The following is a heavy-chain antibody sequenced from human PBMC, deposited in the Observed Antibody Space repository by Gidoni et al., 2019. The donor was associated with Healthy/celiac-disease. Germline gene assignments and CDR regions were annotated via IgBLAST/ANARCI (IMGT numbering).Heavy chain of an antibody. J-gene: IGHJ3*02. CDR3: ASGVEAFDI. CDR1: GFTFSDYY. CDR2: ISSSSSYT. D-gene: IGHD2-2*01. V-gene: IGHV3-11*06. Sequence: QVQLVESGGGLVKPGGSRRLPCPASGFTFSDYYMSWIRQAPGKGLEWVSYISSSSSYTNYADSVKGRFTISRDNAKNSLYLQMNSLRAEDTAVYYCASGVEAFDIWGQGTMVTVSS.